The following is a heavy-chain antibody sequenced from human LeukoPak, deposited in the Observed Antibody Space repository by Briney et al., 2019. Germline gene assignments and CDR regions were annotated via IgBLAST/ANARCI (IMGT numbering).Heavy chain of an antibody. J-gene: IGHJ6*03. Sequence: ASVKVSCKASGGTFSSYAISWVRQAPGQGLGWMGRIIPIFGTANYAQKFQGRVTITTDESTSTAYMELSSLRSEDTAVYYCARDLLLLEYSSSSDGAYYYYMDVWGKGTTVTVSS. CDR1: GGTFSSYA. D-gene: IGHD6-6*01. V-gene: IGHV1-69*05. CDR3: ARDLLLLEYSSSSDGAYYYYMDV. CDR2: IIPIFGTA.